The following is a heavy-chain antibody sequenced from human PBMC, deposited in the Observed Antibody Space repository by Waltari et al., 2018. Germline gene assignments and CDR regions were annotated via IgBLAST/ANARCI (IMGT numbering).Heavy chain of an antibody. CDR2: IDSGGST. CDR3: AKGHFSWPFDY. CDR1: GFPFSSYA. V-gene: IGHV3-23*03. D-gene: IGHD2-15*01. Sequence: EVQLLESGGGLVQPGGSLRLSCAASGFPFSSYAMTWVRQAPGKGREWVSVIDSGGSTYYADSVKGRFTISRDNSKNTLYLQMNSLRAEDTAVYYCAKGHFSWPFDYWGQGTLVTVSS. J-gene: IGHJ4*02.